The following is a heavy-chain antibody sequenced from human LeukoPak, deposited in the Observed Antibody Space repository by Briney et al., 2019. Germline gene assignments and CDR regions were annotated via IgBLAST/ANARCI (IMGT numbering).Heavy chain of an antibody. V-gene: IGHV4-59*12. CDR3: ARGRTNYDFWSGVLLNAFDI. Sequence: SETLSLTCTVSGGSISSYYWGWIRQPPGKGLEWIGSIYHSGSTNYNPSLKSRVTISVDTSKNQFSLKLSSVTAADTAVYYCARGRTNYDFWSGVLLNAFDIWGQGTMVTVSS. D-gene: IGHD3-3*01. CDR2: IYHSGST. J-gene: IGHJ3*02. CDR1: GGSISSYY.